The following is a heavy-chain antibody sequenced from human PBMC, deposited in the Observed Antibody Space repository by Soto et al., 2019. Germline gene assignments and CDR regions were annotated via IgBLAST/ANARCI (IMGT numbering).Heavy chain of an antibody. CDR2: FFYDGTT. CDR3: ARPAGGGRFSYGMDV. J-gene: IGHJ6*02. D-gene: IGHD2-15*01. V-gene: IGHV4-39*01. Sequence: QLPLQESGPGLVKPSETLSLTCTVSGGSISSSRFLWGWIRQPPGKGLEWIANFFYDGTTYYNPSLKGRITISVDTSKSQFSLKLSSVTAADTASYYCARPAGGGRFSYGMDVWGQGTTVTVSS. CDR1: GGSISSSRFL.